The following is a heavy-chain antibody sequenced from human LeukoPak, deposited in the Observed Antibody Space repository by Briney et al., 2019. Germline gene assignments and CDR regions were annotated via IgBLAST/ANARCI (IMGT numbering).Heavy chain of an antibody. CDR1: GYTFTSYY. CDR2: INPSGGST. J-gene: IGHJ4*02. CDR3: ARDPRSGSGYSPFDY. V-gene: IGHV1-46*01. D-gene: IGHD3-22*01. Sequence: ASVKVSCKASGYTFTSYYMRWVRQAPGQGLEWMGIINPSGGSTSYAQKFQGRVTMTRDTSTSTVYMELSSLRSEDTAVYYCARDPRSGSGYSPFDYRGQGTLVTVSS.